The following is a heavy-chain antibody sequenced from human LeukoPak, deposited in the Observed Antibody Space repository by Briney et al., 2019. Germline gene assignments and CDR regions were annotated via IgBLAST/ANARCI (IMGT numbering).Heavy chain of an antibody. J-gene: IGHJ4*02. CDR3: ARVFGVVVPAATDGFDY. V-gene: IGHV1-18*01. D-gene: IGHD2-2*01. CDR2: ISAYNGNT. Sequence: ASVKVSCKASGYTFTSYGISWVRQAPGQGLEWMGWISAYNGNTNYAQKLQGRVTMTTDTSTSTAYMELRSLRSDDTAVYYCARVFGVVVPAATDGFDYWGQGTLVTVSS. CDR1: GYTFTSYG.